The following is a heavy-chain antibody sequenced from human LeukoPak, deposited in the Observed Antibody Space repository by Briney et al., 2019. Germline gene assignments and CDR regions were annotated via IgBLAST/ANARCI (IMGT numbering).Heavy chain of an antibody. CDR2: IIPIFGIA. V-gene: IGHV1-69*04. Sequence: APVKVSCKASGGTFSSYAISWVRQAPGQGLEWMGRIIPIFGIANYAQKFQGRVTITADKSTSTAYMELSSLRSEDTAVYYCAREGGGSYLYYFDYWGRGTLVTVSS. D-gene: IGHD1-26*01. CDR1: GGTFSSYA. CDR3: AREGGGSYLYYFDY. J-gene: IGHJ4*02.